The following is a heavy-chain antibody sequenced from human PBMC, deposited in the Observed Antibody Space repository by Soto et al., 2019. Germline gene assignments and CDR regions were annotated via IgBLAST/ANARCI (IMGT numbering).Heavy chain of an antibody. CDR3: AIAHCSSTSCSMILDY. CDR1: GYTFTSYA. Sequence: ASVKVSCKASGYTFTSYAMHWVRQAPGQRLEWMGWINAGNGNTKYSQKFQGRVTITRDTSASTAYMELSSLRSEDTAVYYCAIAHCSSTSCSMILDYRGQGTQVTVFS. D-gene: IGHD2-2*01. J-gene: IGHJ4*02. CDR2: INAGNGNT. V-gene: IGHV1-3*01.